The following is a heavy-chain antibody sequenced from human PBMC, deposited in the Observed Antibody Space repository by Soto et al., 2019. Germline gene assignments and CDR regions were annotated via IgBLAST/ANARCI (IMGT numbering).Heavy chain of an antibody. CDR1: GGSISSGGYY. Sequence: QVQLQESGPALVKPSQTLSLTCTVSGGSISSGGYYWSWIRQHPGKGLEWIGYIYYSGSTYYNPSLKSRVTISVDTSKNQCSLKLSSVTAADTAGYYCARSSPLRPLDYWGQGTLVTFSS. CDR2: IYYSGST. J-gene: IGHJ4*02. D-gene: IGHD2-2*01. CDR3: ARSSPLRPLDY. V-gene: IGHV4-31*03.